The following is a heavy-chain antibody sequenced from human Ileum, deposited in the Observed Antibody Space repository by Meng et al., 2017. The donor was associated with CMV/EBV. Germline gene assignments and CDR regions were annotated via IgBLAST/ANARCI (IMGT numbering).Heavy chain of an antibody. CDR3: ARRYSGSSYDY. J-gene: IGHJ4*02. Sequence: CTVSGGSISSSAYDWGWIRQPPGKGLEWIGRIYYTGSVYYNPSLRSRVTISVDTSKNQFSLKMSSMTAADTAVYYCARRYSGSSYDYWGQGTLVTVSS. D-gene: IGHD1-26*01. CDR2: IYYTGSV. V-gene: IGHV4-39*07. CDR1: GGSISSSAYD.